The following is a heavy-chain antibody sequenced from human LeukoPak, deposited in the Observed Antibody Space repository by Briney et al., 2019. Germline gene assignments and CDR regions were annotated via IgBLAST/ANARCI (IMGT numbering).Heavy chain of an antibody. CDR3: ARGNSYYDSSGYYLQTDYFDY. J-gene: IGHJ4*02. V-gene: IGHV4-38-2*02. D-gene: IGHD3-22*01. CDR1: GYSISSGYY. Sequence: SETLSLTCTVSGYSISSGYYWGWIRQPPGKGLEWIGSIYHSGSTYYNPSLKSRVTISVDTSKNQFSLKLSSVTAADTAVYYCARGNSYYDSSGYYLQTDYFDYWGQGTLVTVSS. CDR2: IYHSGST.